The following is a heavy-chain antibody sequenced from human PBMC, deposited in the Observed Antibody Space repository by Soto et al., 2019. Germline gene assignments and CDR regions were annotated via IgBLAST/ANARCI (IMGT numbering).Heavy chain of an antibody. D-gene: IGHD2-8*01. V-gene: IGHV3-33*01. CDR1: GFTFTTYG. Sequence: SLRLSCAASGFTFTTYGMHWVRQAPGKGLEWAAVIWSDGNHKFYADSVKGRFTISRDNSKNTLSLQMNSLGAEDTAVYYCVRERGPFNDLDSWGQGTMVTVSS. CDR3: VRERGPFNDLDS. CDR2: IWSDGNHK. J-gene: IGHJ3*02.